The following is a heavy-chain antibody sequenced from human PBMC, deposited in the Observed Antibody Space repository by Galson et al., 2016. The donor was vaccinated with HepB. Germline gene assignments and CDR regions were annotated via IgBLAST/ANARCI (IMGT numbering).Heavy chain of an antibody. V-gene: IGHV3-53*01. D-gene: IGHD5-18*01. CDR3: ATVGGNTYGLRTDGFDI. CDR1: GVTVSSEY. CDR2: IYRGGNT. J-gene: IGHJ3*02. Sequence: LRLSCAKSGVTVSSEYMTWVRQAPGKGLEWISLIYRGGNTYYADSVRGRFTASRDDSNNTLYLQMNYLRADDTAVYFCATVGGNTYGLRTDGFDIWGQGTMVTVSP.